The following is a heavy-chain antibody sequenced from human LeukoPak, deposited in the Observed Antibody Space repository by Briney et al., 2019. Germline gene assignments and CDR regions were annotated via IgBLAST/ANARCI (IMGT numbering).Heavy chain of an antibody. CDR1: GGSISSYY. CDR2: VYYSGST. CDR3: ATLLPAAYFDV. V-gene: IGHV4-59*08. D-gene: IGHD2-2*01. Sequence: PSETLTLTCTGSGGSISSYYWTWIRQPPGKGLEYIGYVYYSGSTNYNPSLKSRVTISLDMSKNQFSLRLSSVTAADTAVYYCATLLPAAYFDVWGQGTLVTVSS. J-gene: IGHJ4*02.